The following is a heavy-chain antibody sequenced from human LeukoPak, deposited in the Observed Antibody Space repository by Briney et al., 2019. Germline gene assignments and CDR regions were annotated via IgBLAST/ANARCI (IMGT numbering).Heavy chain of an antibody. CDR1: GGSISSYY. Sequence: PSETLSLTCTVSGGSISSYYWSWIRQPPGEGLEWIGYIYYIGSTNYNPSLKSRVTISVDTSKNQFSLKLSSVTAADTAVYYCAWSYGNSFDYWGQGTLVTVSS. V-gene: IGHV4-59*08. CDR3: AWSYGNSFDY. CDR2: IYYIGST. J-gene: IGHJ4*02. D-gene: IGHD4-11*01.